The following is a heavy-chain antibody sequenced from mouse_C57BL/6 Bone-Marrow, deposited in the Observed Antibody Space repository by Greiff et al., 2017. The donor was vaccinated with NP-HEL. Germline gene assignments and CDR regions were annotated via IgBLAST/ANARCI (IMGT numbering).Heavy chain of an antibody. CDR2: INPYNGGT. CDR3: AKYGRYAMDY. J-gene: IGHJ4*01. D-gene: IGHD1-1*01. V-gene: IGHV1-19*01. Sequence: VQLQQSGPVLVKPGASVKMSCKASEYTFTDYYMNWVKQSHGKSLEWIGVINPYNGGTSYNQKFKGKATLTVDKSSSTAYMELNSLTSEDSAVYYCAKYGRYAMDYWGQGTSVTVSS. CDR1: EYTFTDYY.